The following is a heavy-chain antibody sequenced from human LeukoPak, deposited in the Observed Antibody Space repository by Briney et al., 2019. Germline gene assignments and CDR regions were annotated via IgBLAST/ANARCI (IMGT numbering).Heavy chain of an antibody. V-gene: IGHV4-59*01. Sequence: SETLSLTCTVSGGSISSYYWRWMRQPPGKGLEWIGYIYYSGSTNYNPSLKSRVTISVDTSKNQFSLKLSSVTAADTAVYYCARDSDYGDYVHYFDYWGQGTLVTVSS. D-gene: IGHD4-17*01. CDR1: GGSISSYY. CDR2: IYYSGST. CDR3: ARDSDYGDYVHYFDY. J-gene: IGHJ4*02.